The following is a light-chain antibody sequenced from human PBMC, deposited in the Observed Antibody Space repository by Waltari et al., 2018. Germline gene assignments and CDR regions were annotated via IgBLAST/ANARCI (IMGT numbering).Light chain of an antibody. V-gene: IGKV3-20*01. CDR2: GAS. CDR1: QTVRTTY. J-gene: IGKJ4*01. CDR3: QQYDISPLT. Sequence: ELVLTQSPGTLSLSPGERATLSCRPSQTVRTTYLAWYQHKTGQAPTLLISGASSKATCIPDRFSGSRSGADFSLTISSLEPEDFAVYYCQQYDISPLTFGGGTKVEIK.